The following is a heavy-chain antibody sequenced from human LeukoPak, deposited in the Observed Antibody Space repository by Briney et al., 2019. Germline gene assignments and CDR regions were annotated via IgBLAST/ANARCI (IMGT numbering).Heavy chain of an antibody. D-gene: IGHD3-22*01. CDR1: GGTFSSYA. CDR3: ATDVPYDSSGCYRDDAFDI. J-gene: IGHJ3*02. Sequence: SVKVSCKASGGTFSSYAISWVRQAPGQGLEWMGGIIPIFGTANYAQKFQGRVTITADESTSTAYMELSSLRSEDTAVYYCATDVPYDSSGCYRDDAFDIWGQGTMVTVSS. V-gene: IGHV1-69*13. CDR2: IIPIFGTA.